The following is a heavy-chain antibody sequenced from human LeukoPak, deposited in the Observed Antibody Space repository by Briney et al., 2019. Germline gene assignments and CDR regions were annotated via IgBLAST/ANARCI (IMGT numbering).Heavy chain of an antibody. CDR1: GYTFTNYG. J-gene: IGHJ4*02. Sequence: ASVKVSCKASGYTFTNYGISWVRQAPGQGLEWMGWISAYNGNTNYAQKLQGRVTMTTDTSTSTAYMELRSLRSDDTAVYYCARAYCTNGVCPMDYWGQGTLVTVSS. V-gene: IGHV1-18*01. CDR3: ARAYCTNGVCPMDY. D-gene: IGHD2-8*01. CDR2: ISAYNGNT.